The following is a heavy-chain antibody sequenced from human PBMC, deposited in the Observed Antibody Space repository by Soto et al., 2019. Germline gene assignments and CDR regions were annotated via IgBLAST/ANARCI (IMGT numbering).Heavy chain of an antibody. Sequence: SETLSLTCTVSGGSISSGDYYWSWIRQPPGKGLEWIGYIYYSGSTYYNPSLKSRVTISVDTSKNQFSLKLSSVTAADTAVYYCAREHIVLVPAAEYYYGMDVWGQGTTVTVSS. CDR3: AREHIVLVPAAEYYYGMDV. CDR2: IYYSGST. D-gene: IGHD2-2*01. V-gene: IGHV4-30-4*01. CDR1: GGSISSGDYY. J-gene: IGHJ6*02.